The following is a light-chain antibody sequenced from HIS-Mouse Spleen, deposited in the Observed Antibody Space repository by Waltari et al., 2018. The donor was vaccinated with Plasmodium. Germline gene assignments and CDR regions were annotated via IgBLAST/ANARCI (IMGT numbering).Light chain of an antibody. Sequence: EIVLTQSPATLSLSPGERATLSCRASQSVSSYLAWYQQKPGQAPRLRIHDASNRATGSPARCSGSGSGTDFTLTISSLEPEDFAVYYCQQRSNWPRVLTFGGGTKVEIK. CDR1: QSVSSY. CDR2: DAS. J-gene: IGKJ4*01. V-gene: IGKV3-11*01. CDR3: QQRSNWPRVLT.